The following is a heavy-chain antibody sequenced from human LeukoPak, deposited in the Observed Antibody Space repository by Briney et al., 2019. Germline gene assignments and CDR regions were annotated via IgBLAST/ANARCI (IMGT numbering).Heavy chain of an antibody. CDR1: GVSISSGDYY. CDR3: ARPYYYDSRIDP. V-gene: IGHV4-30-4*01. D-gene: IGHD3-22*01. Sequence: SQTLSLTCTVSGVSISSGDYYWSWIRQPPGKGLEWIGYMYYSGSTYYNPSLKSRVTISADTAKNQFALKLSSVTAADTAVYYCARPYYYDSRIDPWGQGTLVTVSS. J-gene: IGHJ5*02. CDR2: MYYSGST.